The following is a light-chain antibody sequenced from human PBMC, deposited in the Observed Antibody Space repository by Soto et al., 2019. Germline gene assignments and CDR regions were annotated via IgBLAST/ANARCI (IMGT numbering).Light chain of an antibody. J-gene: IGKJ2*01. CDR2: GAS. Sequence: EIVLTQSPGTLSLSPGDRATLSCRASQTTSTTYLAWYQQIPGQAPRLLIYGASSRAAGIPDRFSDSGSGTDFTLTISRVEPEDFAVYYCQLYGSSPRYTFGQGTKLEIK. CDR1: QTTSTTY. V-gene: IGKV3-20*01. CDR3: QLYGSSPRYT.